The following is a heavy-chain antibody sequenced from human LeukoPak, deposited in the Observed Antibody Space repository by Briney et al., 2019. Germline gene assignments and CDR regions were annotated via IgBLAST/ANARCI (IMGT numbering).Heavy chain of an antibody. Sequence: SETLSLTCAVSGYSISSGYYWGWIRQPPGKGLEWIGSIYHSGSTYYNPSLKSRVTISVDTSKNQFSLKLSSVTAADTAVYYCARGGPAPRPDTGYYFYWGQGSLVTVSS. CDR3: ARGGPAPRPDTGYYFY. V-gene: IGHV4-38-2*01. D-gene: IGHD3-9*01. CDR2: IYHSGST. J-gene: IGHJ4*02. CDR1: GYSISSGYY.